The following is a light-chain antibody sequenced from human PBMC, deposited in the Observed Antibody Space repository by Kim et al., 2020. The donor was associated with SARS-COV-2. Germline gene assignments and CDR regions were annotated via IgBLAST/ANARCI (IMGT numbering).Light chain of an antibody. J-gene: IGLJ3*02. CDR1: NTGSKN. V-gene: IGLV3-21*04. CDR2: YDT. CDR3: QVWDNNSDHWV. Sequence: PGKTATIACGVNNTGSKNIHWYQQRPGQAPVVVIYYDTDRPSGIPERFSGSHSGNTATLTIARVEAGDEADYYCQVWDNNSDHWVFGGGTKLTVL.